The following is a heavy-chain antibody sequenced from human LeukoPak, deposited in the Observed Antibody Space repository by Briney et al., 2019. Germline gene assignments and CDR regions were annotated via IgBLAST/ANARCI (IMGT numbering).Heavy chain of an antibody. D-gene: IGHD2-2*01. J-gene: IGHJ4*02. CDR1: GGSISSYY. CDR3: ARENGESQLLSSRAFDY. Sequence: ASETLSLTCTVSGGSISSYYWSWIRQPAGKGLEWIGRIYSSGNTNYNPSLKSRVTMSVDTSKNQFSLKLSSVTAADTAVFYCARENGESQLLSSRAFDYWGQGTLVTVSS. CDR2: IYSSGNT. V-gene: IGHV4-4*07.